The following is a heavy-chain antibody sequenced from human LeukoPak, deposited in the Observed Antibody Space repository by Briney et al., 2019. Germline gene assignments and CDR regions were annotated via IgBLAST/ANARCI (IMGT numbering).Heavy chain of an antibody. Sequence: SETLSLTCAVSGGSISSPYWSWIRQPPGKGLEWIGYIYYTGTTNYNPSLKSRVAISVDTSKNQFSLKLSSVTAADTAVYYCAKGRGSSSSQIDYWGQGTLVTVSP. CDR1: GGSISSPY. J-gene: IGHJ4*02. CDR3: AKGRGSSSSQIDY. CDR2: IYYTGTT. D-gene: IGHD6-6*01. V-gene: IGHV4-59*11.